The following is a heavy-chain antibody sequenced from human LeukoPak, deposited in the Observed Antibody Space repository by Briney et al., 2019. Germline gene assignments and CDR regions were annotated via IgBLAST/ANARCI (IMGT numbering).Heavy chain of an antibody. Sequence: SETLSLTCTVSGGSISSGDYYWSWIRQPPGKGLEWVGYIYYSGSTYYNPSLKSRVTISVDTSKNQFSLKLSSVTAADTAVYYCARGAWDYVWGSYRSFDPWGQGTLVTVSS. J-gene: IGHJ5*02. CDR1: GGSISSGDYY. CDR3: ARGAWDYVWGSYRSFDP. V-gene: IGHV4-30-4*01. D-gene: IGHD3-16*02. CDR2: IYYSGST.